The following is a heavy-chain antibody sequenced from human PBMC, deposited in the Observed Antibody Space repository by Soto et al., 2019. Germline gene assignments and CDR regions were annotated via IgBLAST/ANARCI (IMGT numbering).Heavy chain of an antibody. CDR2: INPLPTSGST. J-gene: IGHJ4*02. CDR1: GYIFTNYY. Sequence: QVQLVQYGAEVKKPGASVKVSCKASGYIFTNYYIHLVRQAPGQGLEWMAIINPLPTSGSTNYAQKFQGRVTVTRDTSTSTVYLDLSSLRSDDTAVYYCARDLAEAAYCGQGTLVTVSS. V-gene: IGHV1-46*01. CDR3: ARDLAEAAY. D-gene: IGHD6-13*01.